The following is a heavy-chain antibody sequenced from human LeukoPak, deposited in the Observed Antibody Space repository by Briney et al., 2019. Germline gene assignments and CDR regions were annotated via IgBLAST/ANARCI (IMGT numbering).Heavy chain of an antibody. V-gene: IGHV3-74*01. J-gene: IGHJ4*02. D-gene: IGHD5-24*01. CDR1: GFTFSSYW. CDR2: INSDGSST. CDR3: ASGSGWRQLY. Sequence: GSLRLSCAASGFTFSSYWMHWVRQAPGKGLVWVSRINSDGSSTSYADSVKGRFTTSRDNAENSLYLQMNSLKAEDTAVYYCASGSGWRQLYWGQGTLVTVSP.